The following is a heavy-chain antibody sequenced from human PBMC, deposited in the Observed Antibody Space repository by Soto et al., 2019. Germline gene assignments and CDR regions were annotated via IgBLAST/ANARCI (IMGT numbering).Heavy chain of an antibody. CDR3: ARDIDFVIDF. CDR2: IYSKEGKI. J-gene: IGHJ4*02. CDR1: GYIFNNYG. D-gene: IGHD3-9*01. V-gene: IGHV1-18*01. Sequence: QVQLVQSGAEVQKPGASVKVSCKTSGYIFNNYGISWVRQAPGQGLEWMGWIYSKEGKINFAQKFQGRVTMTTDTSTSTAYIELRSLRCDDSAVYFCARDIDFVIDFWGQGTLVTVSS.